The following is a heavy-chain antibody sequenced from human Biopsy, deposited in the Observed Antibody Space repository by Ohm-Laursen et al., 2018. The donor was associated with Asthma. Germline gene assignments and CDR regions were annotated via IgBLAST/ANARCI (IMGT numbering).Heavy chain of an antibody. CDR1: GVALSGYT. CDR3: AAGRTSLQGESLI. D-gene: IGHD2/OR15-2a*01. V-gene: IGHV1-58*01. J-gene: IGHJ4*01. CDR2: IVFASGAT. Sequence: SVKVSCNASGVALSGYTFEWVRQARGLGLEWIAWIVFASGATNYAQNFQERLTVTRDMSAGSVSMELRGLSSTDTAVYYCAAGRTSLQGESLIWGQGTLVSVSS.